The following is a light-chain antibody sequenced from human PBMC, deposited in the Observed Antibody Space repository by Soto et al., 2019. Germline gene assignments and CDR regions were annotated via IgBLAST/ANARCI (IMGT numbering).Light chain of an antibody. CDR3: QQGHSTPYT. CDR2: ASS. Sequence: AIRITQSPSSFSASTGDRVTITCRASQGISNNLAWYQQKPGKAPNLLIYASSSLHGGVPSRFAGSGSGTDFTLTVSGVQPEDFATYFCQQGHSTPYTFGQG. CDR1: QGISNN. V-gene: IGKV1-8*01. J-gene: IGKJ2*01.